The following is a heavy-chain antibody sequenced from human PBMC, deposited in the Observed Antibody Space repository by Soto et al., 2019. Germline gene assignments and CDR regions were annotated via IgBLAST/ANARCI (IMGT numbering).Heavy chain of an antibody. CDR3: ARIITAAGGRRYFDL. Sequence: QVQLVESGGGLVKPGGSQRLSCAASGFTFSDYYMSWIRQAPGKGLEWVSYINSSSSYTNYADSVKGRFTISRDNAKNSLYLQMNSLRAEDTAVYYCARIITAAGGRRYFDLWGRGTLVTVSS. J-gene: IGHJ2*01. D-gene: IGHD6-13*01. CDR2: INSSSSYT. V-gene: IGHV3-11*05. CDR1: GFTFSDYY.